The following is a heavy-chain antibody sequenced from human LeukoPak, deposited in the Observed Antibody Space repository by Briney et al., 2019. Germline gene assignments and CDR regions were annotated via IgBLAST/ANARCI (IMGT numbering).Heavy chain of an antibody. CDR2: ISRSGGST. Sequence: GGSLRLSCAASGFSFSSYTMTWVRQAPGEGLEWVSVISRSGGSTYYADSVKGRFTISRDNSKNTLYLQMNSLRAEDTAVYYCAKVSQVRSQAFDIWGQGTMVTVSS. J-gene: IGHJ3*02. CDR1: GFSFSSYT. CDR3: AKVSQVRSQAFDI. V-gene: IGHV3-23*01. D-gene: IGHD4/OR15-4a*01.